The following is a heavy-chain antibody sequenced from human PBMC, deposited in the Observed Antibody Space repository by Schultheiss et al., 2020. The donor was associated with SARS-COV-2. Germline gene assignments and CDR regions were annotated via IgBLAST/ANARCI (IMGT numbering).Heavy chain of an antibody. CDR3: TSGNWNYAMDFDY. D-gene: IGHD1-7*01. V-gene: IGHV3-23*01. CDR1: GFTISNSA. Sequence: GGSLRLSCAASGFTISNSAMSWVRQAPGKGLEWVSTISGSGISTYTDTVRGRFTISRDNFKNTLHLQMNSLRAEDTAVYYCTSGNWNYAMDFDYWGQGTLVTVSS. J-gene: IGHJ4*02. CDR2: ISGSGIST.